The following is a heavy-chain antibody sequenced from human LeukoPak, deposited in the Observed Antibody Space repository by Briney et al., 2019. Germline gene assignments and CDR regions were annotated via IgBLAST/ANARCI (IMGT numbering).Heavy chain of an antibody. CDR2: IKQDGNEK. CDR1: GFTFSSYW. Sequence: GGSLRLSCAASGFTFSSYWMNWVRQAPGRGREWVANIKQDGNEKHYVGSVKGRFTISRDNAKNSLYLQMNSLRVEDTAVYYCARGGGKWRGPAAMDVGAFDIWGQGTMVTVSS. J-gene: IGHJ3*02. V-gene: IGHV3-7*01. CDR3: ARGGGKWRGPAAMDVGAFDI. D-gene: IGHD2-2*01.